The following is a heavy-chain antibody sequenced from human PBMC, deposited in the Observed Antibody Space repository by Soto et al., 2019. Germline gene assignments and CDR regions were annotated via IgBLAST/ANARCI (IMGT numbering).Heavy chain of an antibody. CDR1: GYTFTSYG. CDR2: ISAYNGNT. V-gene: IGHV1-18*01. CDR3: ARVNSPITMIAEAYYFDY. Sequence: QVQLVQSGAEVKKPGASVKVSCKASGYTFTSYGISWVRQAPGQGLEWMGWISAYNGNTNYAQKLQGRVTMTTDTSTSTAYMELRSLRSDDTAVYYCARVNSPITMIAEAYYFDYWGQGTLVTVSS. D-gene: IGHD3-22*01. J-gene: IGHJ4*02.